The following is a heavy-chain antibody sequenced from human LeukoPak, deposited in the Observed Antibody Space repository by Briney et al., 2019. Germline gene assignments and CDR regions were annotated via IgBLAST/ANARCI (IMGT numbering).Heavy chain of an antibody. CDR3: ARARSGYNWFDS. CDR1: GGSISGRF. J-gene: IGHJ5*01. Sequence: SQTLSLTCTVSGGSISGRFWTWIRQPPGKALEWIFYVYSSGTTKYNPSLKSRVSISVDTSKDQFSLNLTSLTAADTAFYYCARARSGYNWFDSWGQGILVTVSS. CDR2: VYSSGTT. D-gene: IGHD5-12*01. V-gene: IGHV4-59*11.